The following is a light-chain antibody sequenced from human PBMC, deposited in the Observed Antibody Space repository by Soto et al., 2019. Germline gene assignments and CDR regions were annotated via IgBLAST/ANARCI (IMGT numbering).Light chain of an antibody. CDR2: DVT. CDR3: SSYTSSSTVGV. CDR1: SSDVGGYNY. J-gene: IGLJ2*01. Sequence: QPVLTQPASVSGSPGQSITISCTGTSSDVGGYNYVSWYQQYPGKAPKLMIYDVTNRPSGVSNRFSGSKSGNTASLTISGLRAEDEADYYCSSYTSSSTVGVFGGGTKLTVL. V-gene: IGLV2-14*03.